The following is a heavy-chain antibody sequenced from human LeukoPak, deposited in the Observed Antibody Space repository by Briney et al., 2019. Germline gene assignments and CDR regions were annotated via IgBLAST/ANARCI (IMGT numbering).Heavy chain of an antibody. Sequence: PGRSLRLSCAASGFTFSSYAMHWVRQAPGKGLEWVAVISYDGSNKYYADSVKGRFTISRDNSKNTLYLQMNSLRAEDTAVYYCARDEVDRYRYGYGGFDYWGQGTLVTVPS. CDR2: ISYDGSNK. CDR1: GFTFSSYA. CDR3: ARDEVDRYRYGYGGFDY. J-gene: IGHJ4*02. D-gene: IGHD5-18*01. V-gene: IGHV3-30-3*01.